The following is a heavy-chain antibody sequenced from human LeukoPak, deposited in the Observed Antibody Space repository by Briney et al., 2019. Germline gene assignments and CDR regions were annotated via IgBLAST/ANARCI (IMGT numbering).Heavy chain of an antibody. D-gene: IGHD2-2*01. J-gene: IGHJ3*02. Sequence: GGPLRLSCAASGFTFDDYAIHWVRQAPGKGLEWVSVISGDGGSTYYADSVKGRFTISRDNGKNSLYLQMNSLRTEDTGLYYCAKLESGQLLQSDAFDIWGQGTMVTVSS. V-gene: IGHV3-43*02. CDR2: ISGDGGST. CDR3: AKLESGQLLQSDAFDI. CDR1: GFTFDDYA.